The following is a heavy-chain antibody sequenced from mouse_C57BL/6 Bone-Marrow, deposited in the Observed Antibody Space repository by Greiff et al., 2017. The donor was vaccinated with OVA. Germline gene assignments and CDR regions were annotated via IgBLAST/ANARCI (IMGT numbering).Heavy chain of an antibody. V-gene: IGHV5-17*01. D-gene: IGHD1-1*01. Sequence: EVQVVESGGGLVKPGGSLKLSCAASGFTFSDYGMHWVRQAPEKGLEWVAYISSGSSTIYYADTVKGRFTISRDNAKNTLFLQMTSLRSEDTAMYYCARHYYGSSPSYWYFDVWGTGTTVTVSS. J-gene: IGHJ1*03. CDR3: ARHYYGSSPSYWYFDV. CDR2: ISSGSSTI. CDR1: GFTFSDYG.